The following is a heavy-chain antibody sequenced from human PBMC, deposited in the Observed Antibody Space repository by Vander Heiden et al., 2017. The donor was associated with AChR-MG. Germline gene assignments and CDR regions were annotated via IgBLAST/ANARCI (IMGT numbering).Heavy chain of an antibody. CDR3: ARSLNWGGDRGYFDF. V-gene: IGHV3-23*01. D-gene: IGHD7-27*01. CDR1: GFTFSDYA. J-gene: IGHJ4*02. Sequence: EVQLLESGGGLVQPGGSLRLSCAASGFTFSDYAMTWVRQGPGEGLEWVSTVTAGGSFTYDADSVKDRFTISRDNSKNTLYVQMNNLRAEDTAVYYCARSLNWGGDRGYFDFWGQGTLVTVSS. CDR2: VTAGGSFT.